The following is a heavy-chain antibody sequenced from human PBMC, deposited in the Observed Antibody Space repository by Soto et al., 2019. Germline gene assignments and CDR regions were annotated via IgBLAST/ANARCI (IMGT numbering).Heavy chain of an antibody. CDR3: ARQRTTVVTQDYFDH. CDR1: GESISSSSYY. Sequence: PSETLSLTCIVSGESISSSSYYWGWIRQPPGKGLEWIGGIYYSGRTCYNPSFKRRVTISTDTSKNQFSLKLSSVTAKDTAVYYCARQRTTVVTQDYFDHWGQGALVTVSS. D-gene: IGHD2-21*02. V-gene: IGHV4-39*01. J-gene: IGHJ4*02. CDR2: IYYSGRT.